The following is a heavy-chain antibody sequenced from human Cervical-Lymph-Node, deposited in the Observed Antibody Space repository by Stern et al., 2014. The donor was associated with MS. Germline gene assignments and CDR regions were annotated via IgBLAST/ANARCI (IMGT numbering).Heavy chain of an antibody. J-gene: IGHJ6*02. CDR3: MGVGDAMHV. V-gene: IGHV3-30*03. Sequence: DQLVESGGGVVQPGRSLTRSCAASGFSLSNSGMHWVRQAPGKGLEWVAVMSFVGGNKKYGDSVKGRFSISRDMANNTLFLQMNSLRPEDTAVYYCMGVGDAMHVWGQGTTVIVSS. CDR2: MSFVGGNK. CDR1: GFSLSNSG.